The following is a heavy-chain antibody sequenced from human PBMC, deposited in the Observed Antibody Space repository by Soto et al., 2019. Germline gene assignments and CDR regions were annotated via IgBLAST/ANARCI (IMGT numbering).Heavy chain of an antibody. CDR2: IYYSGST. J-gene: IGHJ1*01. CDR1: GGSISSGGYY. Sequence: SETLSLTCTVSGGSISSGGYYWSWIRQHPGKGLEWIGYIYYSGSTYYNPSLKSRVTISVDTSKNQFSLKLSSVTAADTAVYYCARGSHYYDTRPRSEYFQHWGQGTLVTVSS. D-gene: IGHD3-22*01. V-gene: IGHV4-31*03. CDR3: ARGSHYYDTRPRSEYFQH.